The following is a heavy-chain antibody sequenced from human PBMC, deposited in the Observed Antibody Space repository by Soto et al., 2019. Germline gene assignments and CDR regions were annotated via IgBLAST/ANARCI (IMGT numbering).Heavy chain of an antibody. Sequence: QVQLVQSGAEVKKPGASVKVSCKASGYTFTSYGISWVRQAPGQGLEWMGWISAYNGNTNYAQKLQGRVTMTTDTXXSTADMERRSLRSDDTAVYYCARDGGWFGELLLDYWGQGTLVTGSS. CDR2: ISAYNGNT. J-gene: IGHJ4*02. D-gene: IGHD3-10*01. CDR1: GYTFTSYG. CDR3: ARDGGWFGELLLDY. V-gene: IGHV1-18*01.